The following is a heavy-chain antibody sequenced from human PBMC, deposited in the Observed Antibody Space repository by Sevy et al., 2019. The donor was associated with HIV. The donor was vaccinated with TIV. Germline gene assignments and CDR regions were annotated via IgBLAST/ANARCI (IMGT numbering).Heavy chain of an antibody. D-gene: IGHD5-18*01. J-gene: IGHJ4*02. CDR1: GFTFSSYS. Sequence: GGSLRLSCAASGFTFSSYSMNWVRQAPGKGLEWVSSISSSSSYIYYADSVKGRFTISRDNAKNSLYLQMNSLRAEETAVYYCARDGDTAMVYVGGFYFDYWGQGTLVTVSS. CDR2: ISSSSSYI. V-gene: IGHV3-21*01. CDR3: ARDGDTAMVYVGGFYFDY.